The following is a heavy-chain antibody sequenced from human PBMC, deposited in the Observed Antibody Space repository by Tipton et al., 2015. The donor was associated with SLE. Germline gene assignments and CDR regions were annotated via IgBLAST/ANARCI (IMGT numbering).Heavy chain of an antibody. D-gene: IGHD2-21*01. CDR1: GGSFSGYY. Sequence: TLSLTCAVYGGSFSGYYWSWIRQPPGKGLEWIGEINHSGRANYNPSLKSRVTISMDTSKNQFSLKVNSVIVVDTAVYYCTRGHPHIVVVIGGGWFDPWGQGTLVTVSS. CDR2: INHSGRA. CDR3: TRGHPHIVVVIGGGWFDP. J-gene: IGHJ5*02. V-gene: IGHV4-34*01.